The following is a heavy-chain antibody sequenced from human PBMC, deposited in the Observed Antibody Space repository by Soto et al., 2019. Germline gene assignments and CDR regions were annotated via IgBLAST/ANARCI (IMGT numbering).Heavy chain of an antibody. CDR2: ISGSGGST. D-gene: IGHD2-2*01. Sequence: GGSLRLSCAASGFTFSSYAMSWVRQAPGKGLEWVSAISGSGGSTYYADSVKGRFTISRDNSKNTLYLQMNSLRAEDTAVYYCAKWCCCSSTSCYVEYFQHWGQGTLVTVSS. CDR1: GFTFSSYA. J-gene: IGHJ1*01. V-gene: IGHV3-23*01. CDR3: AKWCCCSSTSCYVEYFQH.